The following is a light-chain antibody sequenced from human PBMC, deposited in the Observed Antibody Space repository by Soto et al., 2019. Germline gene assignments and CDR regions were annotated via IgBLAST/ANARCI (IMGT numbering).Light chain of an antibody. CDR3: QQYGSSPPGT. CDR2: DAS. Sequence: DIVLTQSPGTLSLSPGERATLSCRASQSVSSSYLAWYQQKPGQAPRLLIYDASSRATGLPDRFSGSGSGTDCTLTISRLEHEEFAVYYCQQYGSSPPGTFGPGTKVEIK. V-gene: IGKV3-20*01. CDR1: QSVSSSY. J-gene: IGKJ1*01.